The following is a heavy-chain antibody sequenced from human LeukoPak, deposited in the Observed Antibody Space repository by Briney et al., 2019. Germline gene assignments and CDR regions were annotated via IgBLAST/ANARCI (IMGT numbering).Heavy chain of an antibody. CDR3: ARHDAHGDYAMSDY. CDR1: GGSISSYY. D-gene: IGHD4-17*01. V-gene: IGHV4-59*08. Sequence: PSETLSLTCTVSGGSISSYYWGWIRQPPGKGLEWIGYIYYSGSTNYNPSLKSRVTISVDTSKNQFSLKLSSVTAADTAVYYCARHDAHGDYAMSDYWAQGTLITVSS. J-gene: IGHJ4*02. CDR2: IYYSGST.